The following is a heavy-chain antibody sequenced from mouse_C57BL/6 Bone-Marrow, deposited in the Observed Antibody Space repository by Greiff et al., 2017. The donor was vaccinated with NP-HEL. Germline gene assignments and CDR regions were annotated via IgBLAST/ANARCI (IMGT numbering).Heavy chain of an antibody. CDR2: IYPGSGST. Sequence: QVQLQQPGAELVKPGASVKMSCKASGYTFTSYWITWVKQRPGQGLEWIGDIYPGSGSTNYNEKFKSKATLTVDTSSSTAYMQLSSLTSEDSAVYYCASSRYSPAYFDVWGTGTTVTVSS. CDR1: GYTFTSYW. CDR3: ASSRYSPAYFDV. V-gene: IGHV1-55*01. D-gene: IGHD1-1*01. J-gene: IGHJ1*03.